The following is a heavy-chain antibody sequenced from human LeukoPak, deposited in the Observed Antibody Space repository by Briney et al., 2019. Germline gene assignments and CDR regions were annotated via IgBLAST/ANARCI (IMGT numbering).Heavy chain of an antibody. D-gene: IGHD3-22*01. Sequence: GGSLKLSCAASGFTFSGSAMHWVRQASGKGLEWVGRIRSKANSCATAYAASVKGRFTISRDDSKNTAYLQMNSLKTEDTAVYYCRYYDSSASHDAFDIWGQGTMVTVSS. V-gene: IGHV3-73*01. CDR3: RYYDSSASHDAFDI. J-gene: IGHJ3*02. CDR1: GFTFSGSA. CDR2: IRSKANSCAT.